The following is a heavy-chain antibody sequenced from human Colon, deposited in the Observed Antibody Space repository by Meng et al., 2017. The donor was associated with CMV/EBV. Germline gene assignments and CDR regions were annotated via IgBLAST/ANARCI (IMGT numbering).Heavy chain of an antibody. V-gene: IGHV1-8*03. CDR1: GYTFTSYD. D-gene: IGHD2-2*03. CDR3: ARGGYCSSTSCYRSFNY. Sequence: ASVKVSCKAAGYTFTSYDINWVRQATGQGREWMGWMNPNSGNTGYAQKFQGRVTITRNTSISTAYMELSSLRSEDTAVYYCARGGYCSSTSCYRSFNYWGQGTLVTVSS. J-gene: IGHJ4*02. CDR2: MNPNSGNT.